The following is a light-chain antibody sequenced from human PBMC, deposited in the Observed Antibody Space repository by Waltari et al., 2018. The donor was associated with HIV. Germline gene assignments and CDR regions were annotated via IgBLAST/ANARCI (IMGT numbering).Light chain of an antibody. CDR3: QQSFSVIYT. CDR1: QSINNY. J-gene: IGKJ2*01. Sequence: DIQMTQSPSSLSASVGDRVTITCRASQSINNYLNWYQQKPGQAPTLLIYDVSNLHTGVPSRFRGSGSGTDFSLSISRLQTEDFATYYCQQSFSVIYTFGQGTKLEIK. CDR2: DVS. V-gene: IGKV1-39*01.